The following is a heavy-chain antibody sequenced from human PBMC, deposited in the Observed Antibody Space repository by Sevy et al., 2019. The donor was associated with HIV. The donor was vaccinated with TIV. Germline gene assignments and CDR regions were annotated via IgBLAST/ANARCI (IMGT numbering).Heavy chain of an antibody. Sequence: GGSLRLSCAASGFTFSSYWMHWVRQAPGKGLVWVSRINSDGSSTSYADSVKGRFTISRDNAKNTLYLQMNSLKAEDTAGYDCERATGSTRWSGSYIAPGAAFDIWGQGTMVTVSS. CDR1: GFTFSSYW. D-gene: IGHD3-3*01. V-gene: IGHV3-74*01. CDR3: ERATGSTRWSGSYIAPGAAFDI. J-gene: IGHJ3*02. CDR2: INSDGSST.